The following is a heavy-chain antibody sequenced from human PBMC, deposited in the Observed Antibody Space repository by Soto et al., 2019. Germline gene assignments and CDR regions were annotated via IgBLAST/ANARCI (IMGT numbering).Heavy chain of an antibody. D-gene: IGHD3-10*01. J-gene: IGHJ4*02. CDR3: ARVGGSGSPSFDY. Sequence: QVQLVESGGGVVQPGRSLRLSCAASGFTFSTYAMHWVRQAPGKGLDWVAVVSSDGINKYYAYSVKGRFTISRDNSENTLYLQMNSLRPEDTAVYYCARVGGSGSPSFDYWGQGNLVTVSS. CDR2: VSSDGINK. CDR1: GFTFSTYA. V-gene: IGHV3-30-3*01.